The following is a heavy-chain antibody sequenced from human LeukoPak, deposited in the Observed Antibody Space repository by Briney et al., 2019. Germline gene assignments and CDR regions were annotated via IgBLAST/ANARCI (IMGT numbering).Heavy chain of an antibody. D-gene: IGHD2-2*01. CDR1: GGTFSSYA. CDR2: IIPIFGTA. V-gene: IGHV1-69*13. Sequence: GASVKVSCKASGGTFSSYAINWVRQAPGQGLKWMGGIIPIFGTANYAQKFKGRVTITADESTRPAYMELGSLRSEDTAVYYCARNGAGSQLREPGRNYYYMDVWGKGTTVTISS. CDR3: ARNGAGSQLREPGRNYYYMDV. J-gene: IGHJ6*03.